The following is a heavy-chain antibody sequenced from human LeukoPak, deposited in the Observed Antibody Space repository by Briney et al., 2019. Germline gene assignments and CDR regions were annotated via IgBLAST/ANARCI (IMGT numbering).Heavy chain of an antibody. CDR1: AGTFSSYA. V-gene: IGHV1-69*04. D-gene: IGHD3-10*01. Sequence: GASVKVSCKAYAGTFSSYAISWVRQAPGQVLEWMGRIIPILGIANYAQKFQGRVTITADKSTSTAYMELSSLRSEDTAVYYCATAGVHNAFDIWGQGTMVTVSS. CDR2: IIPILGIA. CDR3: ATAGVHNAFDI. J-gene: IGHJ3*02.